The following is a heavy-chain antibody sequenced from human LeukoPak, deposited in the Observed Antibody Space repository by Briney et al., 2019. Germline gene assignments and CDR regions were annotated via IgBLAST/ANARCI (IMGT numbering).Heavy chain of an antibody. J-gene: IGHJ6*03. CDR2: ISTSGTII. D-gene: IGHD1-26*01. CDR1: GFTFSDYF. Sequence: GGSLRLSCAASGFTFSDYFMSWIRQAPGKGLEWVSYISTSGTIIYYADSMKGRFTISRDNAKNSLYLQMNSLRAEDTAVYYCARAYSGTYGLGYYYMDVWGKGTTVTVSS. V-gene: IGHV3-11*04. CDR3: ARAYSGTYGLGYYYMDV.